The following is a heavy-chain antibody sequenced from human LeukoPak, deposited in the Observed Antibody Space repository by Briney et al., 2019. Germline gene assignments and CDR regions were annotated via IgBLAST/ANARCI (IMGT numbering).Heavy chain of an antibody. V-gene: IGHV4-39*07. CDR1: GGSISSSSYY. J-gene: IGHJ5*02. Sequence: PSETLSLTCTVSGGSISSSSYYWGWIRQPPGKGLEWIGSIYYSGSTYYNPSLKSRVTISVDTSKNQFSLKLSSVTAADTAVYYCAREDDYDSGGYSLSGFDPWGQGTLVTVSS. CDR2: IYYSGST. CDR3: AREDDYDSGGYSLSGFDP. D-gene: IGHD3-22*01.